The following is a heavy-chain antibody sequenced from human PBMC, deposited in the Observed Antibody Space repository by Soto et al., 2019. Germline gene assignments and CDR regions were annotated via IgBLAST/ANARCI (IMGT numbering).Heavy chain of an antibody. D-gene: IGHD4-17*01. V-gene: IGHV1-2*02. CDR2: INPNSGGT. Sequence: ASVKVSCKASGYTFTGYYMHWVRQAPGQGLEWMGWINPNSGGTNYAQKFQGRVTMTRDTSISTAYMELSRLRSDDTAVYYCARAPAATTLLCLDYWGQGTLVTVSS. J-gene: IGHJ4*02. CDR1: GYTFTGYY. CDR3: ARAPAATTLLCLDY.